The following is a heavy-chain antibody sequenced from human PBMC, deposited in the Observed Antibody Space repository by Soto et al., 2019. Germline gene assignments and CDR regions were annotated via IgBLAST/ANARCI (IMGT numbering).Heavy chain of an antibody. CDR2: IHHSGST. D-gene: IGHD3-3*01. J-gene: IGHJ6*01. CDR3: ARGVDSWSGYLF. V-gene: IGHV4-34*01. Sequence: PTETRSVTCALYDGSFDVYYWGWIRQSPGKGLEWIGEIHHSGSTKYNPSLKSRVSLSVDTSTKQFSLKMTSMTAADRGVYYCARGVDSWSGYLFWGQGTTVTVSS. CDR1: DGSFDVYY.